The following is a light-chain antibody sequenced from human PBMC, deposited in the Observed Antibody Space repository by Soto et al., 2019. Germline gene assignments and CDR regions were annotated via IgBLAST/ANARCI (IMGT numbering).Light chain of an antibody. CDR3: QQYGSSWFT. V-gene: IGKV3-20*01. CDR2: GAS. Sequence: EIVLTQSPGTLSLSPGERATLSCRASQSVSFNNLAWYQQKPGQPPRLLIYGASSRATGIPDRFSGSGSGTDFTLTISRLEPEDFAVYYCQQYGSSWFTFGPGTKVDIK. J-gene: IGKJ3*01. CDR1: QSVSFNN.